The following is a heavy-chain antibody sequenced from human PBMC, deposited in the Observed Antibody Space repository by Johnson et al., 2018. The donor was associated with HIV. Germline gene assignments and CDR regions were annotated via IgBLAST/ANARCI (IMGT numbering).Heavy chain of an antibody. CDR3: ARPGVVVLPAGAFDI. CDR1: GFTFRTYA. D-gene: IGHD3-10*01. Sequence: QLVESGGGVVQPGRSLRLSCAASGFTFRTYAMHWVRQAPGKGLEWVAVISYDGSNKYYADSVKGRFTISRDNSKNTLYLQMNSLRTEETAVYFCARPGVVVLPAGAFDIWGPGTMVTVSS. V-gene: IGHV3-30*04. J-gene: IGHJ3*02. CDR2: ISYDGSNK.